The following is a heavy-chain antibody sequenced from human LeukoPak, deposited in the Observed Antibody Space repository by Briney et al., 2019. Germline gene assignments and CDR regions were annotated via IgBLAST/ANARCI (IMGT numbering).Heavy chain of an antibody. Sequence: GGSLRLSCAASGFTFSGSAMHWVRQASGKGLEWVGRIRSKANSYATAYAASVKGRFTISRDDSKNTAYLQMNSLKTEDTAVYYCTRHASDSYGYNYWGQGTLVTVSS. CDR1: GFTFSGSA. J-gene: IGHJ4*02. V-gene: IGHV3-73*01. CDR2: IRSKANSYAT. CDR3: TRHASDSYGYNY. D-gene: IGHD5-18*01.